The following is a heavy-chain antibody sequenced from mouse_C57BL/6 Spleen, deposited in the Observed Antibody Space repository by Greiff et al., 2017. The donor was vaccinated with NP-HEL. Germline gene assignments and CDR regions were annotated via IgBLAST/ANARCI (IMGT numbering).Heavy chain of an antibody. V-gene: IGHV1-15*01. D-gene: IGHD1-1*01. CDR3: TRSGYYGTTRYFDV. Sequence: QVQLKQSGAELVRPGASVTLSCKASGYTFTDYEMHWVKQTPVHGLEWIGAIDPETGGTAYNQKFKGKAILTADKSSSTAYMELRSLTSEDSAFYYCTRSGYYGTTRYFDVWGTGTTVTVSS. CDR2: IDPETGGT. J-gene: IGHJ1*03. CDR1: GYTFTDYE.